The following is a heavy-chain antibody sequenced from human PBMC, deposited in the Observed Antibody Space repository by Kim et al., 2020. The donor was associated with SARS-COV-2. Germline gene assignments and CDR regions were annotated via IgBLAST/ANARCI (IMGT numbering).Heavy chain of an antibody. J-gene: IGHJ4*02. CDR2: T. D-gene: IGHD6-6*01. Sequence: TSCVDSVKGRFTIARDNAKNSLYLQMNSLRAEDTAVYYCARSSHYSFDYWGQGTLVTVSS. V-gene: IGHV3-7*04. CDR3: ARSSHYSFDY.